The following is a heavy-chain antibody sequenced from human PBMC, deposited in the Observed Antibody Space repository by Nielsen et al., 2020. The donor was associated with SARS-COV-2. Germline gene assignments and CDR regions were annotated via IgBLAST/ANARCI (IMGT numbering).Heavy chain of an antibody. D-gene: IGHD1-20*01. CDR2: IKQDGSEK. CDR1: GFTFSSYA. V-gene: IGHV3-7*01. Sequence: GGSLRLSCAASGFTFSSYAMHWVRQAPGKGLEWVANIKQDGSEKYYVDSVKGRFTISRDNAKNSLYLQMNSLRAEDTAVYYCARRGITGKFDYWGQGTLVTVSS. CDR3: ARRGITGKFDY. J-gene: IGHJ4*02.